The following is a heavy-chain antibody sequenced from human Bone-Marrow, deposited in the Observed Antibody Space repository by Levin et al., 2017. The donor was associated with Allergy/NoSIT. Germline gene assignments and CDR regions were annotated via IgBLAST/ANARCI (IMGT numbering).Heavy chain of an antibody. D-gene: IGHD1-20*01. J-gene: IGHJ4*02. Sequence: LSLTCAASGFTFSSFAMTWVRQAPGKGLEWVSAISGSGDNTYYADSVKGRFTISRDNSKHTMYLQLNSLRAEDTAVYYCAKGPPFNWNYIDYWGQGTLVTVSS. CDR2: ISGSGDNT. V-gene: IGHV3-23*01. CDR1: GFTFSSFA. CDR3: AKGPPFNWNYIDY.